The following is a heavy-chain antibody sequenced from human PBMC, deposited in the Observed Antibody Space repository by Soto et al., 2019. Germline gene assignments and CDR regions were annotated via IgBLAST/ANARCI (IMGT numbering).Heavy chain of an antibody. V-gene: IGHV3-7*01. CDR2: IKQDGSEK. CDR3: ARDRSAGRAAINYGMDV. J-gene: IGHJ6*02. D-gene: IGHD6-13*01. CDR1: GFTFSSYW. Sequence: PGGSLRLSCAASGFTFSSYWMSWVRQAPGKGLEWVADIKQDGSEKYYVDAVKGRFTISGDNAKNSLYLRMNSLRAEETAVYYCARDRSAGRAAINYGMDVWGQGTTVTVSS.